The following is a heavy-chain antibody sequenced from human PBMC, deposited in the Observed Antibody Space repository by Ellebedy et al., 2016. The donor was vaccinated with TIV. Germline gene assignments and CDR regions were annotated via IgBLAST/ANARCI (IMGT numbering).Heavy chain of an antibody. CDR1: GYSFTDYY. D-gene: IGHD1-1*01. Sequence: ASVKVSXXASGYSFTDYYMQWVRQAPGQGLEWMGCINPNSGVTEYAQKFQGRVTMTRDTSISTAYMELSGLRSDDTAVYYCARGLPPAAGKSNWFNPWGQGTLVTVST. CDR2: INPNSGVT. J-gene: IGHJ5*02. V-gene: IGHV1-2*02. CDR3: ARGLPPAAGKSNWFNP.